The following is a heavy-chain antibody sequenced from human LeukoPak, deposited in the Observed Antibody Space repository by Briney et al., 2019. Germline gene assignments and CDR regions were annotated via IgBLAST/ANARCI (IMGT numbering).Heavy chain of an antibody. D-gene: IGHD5-18*01. CDR3: ARGRSYGFDFDS. Sequence: PSETLTLTCDVSGVSINTCCYYWTWIRQPPGKGLEWIGYKYYSGSTRYNSSLRSRLTISLDSSKNQFSLRLTSVTAADTAVYYCARGRSYGFDFDSWGPGTLVIVSS. J-gene: IGHJ4*02. CDR2: KYYSGST. V-gene: IGHV4-61*01. CDR1: GVSINTCCYY.